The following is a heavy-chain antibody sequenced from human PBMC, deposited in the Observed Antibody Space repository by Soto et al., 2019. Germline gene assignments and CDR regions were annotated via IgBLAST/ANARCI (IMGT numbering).Heavy chain of an antibody. CDR3: VKDRVALAGFDV. D-gene: IGHD6-19*01. J-gene: IGHJ3*01. CDR2: FYADTSA. Sequence: QVHLEESGPGLLKPSETLSLTCSVSGVSISSAFWSWIRQPAGKGLKYIGRFYADTSANENPSLKSRLSMSRDMSKNQLSLRLTSVTAADTGVYYCVKDRVALAGFDVWGHGTLVTVS. V-gene: IGHV4-4*07. CDR1: GVSISSAF.